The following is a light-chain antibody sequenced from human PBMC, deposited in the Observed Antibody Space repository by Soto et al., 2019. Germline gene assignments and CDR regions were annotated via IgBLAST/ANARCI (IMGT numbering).Light chain of an antibody. CDR3: QQYDNWYT. J-gene: IGKJ2*01. CDR1: QSVSSN. CDR2: GAF. Sequence: EIVMTQSPATLSVSPGERATLSCRASQSVSSNLAWYQQKPGQAPRLLIYGAFTRATGVPARFSGSGSGTEFTLTISSLQSEDFAVYYCQQYDNWYTFGQGTQLEIK. V-gene: IGKV3-15*01.